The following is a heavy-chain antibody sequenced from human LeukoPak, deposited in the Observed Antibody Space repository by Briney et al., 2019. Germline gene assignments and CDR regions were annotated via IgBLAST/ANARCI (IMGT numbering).Heavy chain of an antibody. V-gene: IGHV3-53*01. CDR3: AKDIQLST. CDR1: GFTVSTDH. D-gene: IGHD5-24*01. J-gene: IGHJ3*01. Sequence: GGSLRLSCAASGFTVSTDHMSGVRQAPGKGLEWVAVSYSDDNGYYTESVKGRFTISRDNSKNTLYLQMNSLRVEDTAMYFCAKDIQLSTWGLGTMVTVSS. CDR2: SYSDDNG.